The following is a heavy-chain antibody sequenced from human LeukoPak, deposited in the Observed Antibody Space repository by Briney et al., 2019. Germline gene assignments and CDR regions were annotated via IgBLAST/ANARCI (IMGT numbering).Heavy chain of an antibody. J-gene: IGHJ4*02. CDR2: VKHNGNT. CDR3: CLVGDTEATDTLPLDY. Sequence: SETLSLTCAVPGGSFFDYYWTWIRQSQGKGLEWVGEVKHNGNTTYNASLKNRLTIFEGTAKNEFSLKMTSVTAADTAVYYCCLVGDTEATDTLPLDYWGQGMLVTVSS. CDR1: GGSFFDYY. D-gene: IGHD5-18*01. V-gene: IGHV4-34*01.